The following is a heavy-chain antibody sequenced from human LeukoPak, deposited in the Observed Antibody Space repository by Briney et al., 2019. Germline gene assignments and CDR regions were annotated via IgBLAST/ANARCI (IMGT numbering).Heavy chain of an antibody. CDR3: ARGGYSYGFDY. CDR1: GGSISSYY. V-gene: IGHV4-59*01. J-gene: IGHJ4*02. Sequence: SETLSLTCTVSGGSISSYYWSWIRQPPGKGLEWIGYIYYSGSTNYNPSLKSRVTISVDTSKNQFSLKLSSVTAADTAVHYCARGGYSYGFDYWGQGTLVTVSS. D-gene: IGHD5-18*01. CDR2: IYYSGST.